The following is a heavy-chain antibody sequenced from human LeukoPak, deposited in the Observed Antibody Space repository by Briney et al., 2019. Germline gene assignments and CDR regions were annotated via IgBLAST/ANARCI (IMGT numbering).Heavy chain of an antibody. CDR3: ARDPPAPFVYGGTYPPDAFDI. V-gene: IGHV3-48*02. J-gene: IGHJ3*02. CDR2: ISSSSGAI. D-gene: IGHD1-26*01. Sequence: GGSLRLSCATSGFSFTTYGMNWVRQTPSKGLEWISYISSSSGAIYYADSVKGRFTISRDNAKNSLYLQMNSLRDEDTAVYYCARDPPAPFVYGGTYPPDAFDIWGQGAMVTVSS. CDR1: GFSFTTYG.